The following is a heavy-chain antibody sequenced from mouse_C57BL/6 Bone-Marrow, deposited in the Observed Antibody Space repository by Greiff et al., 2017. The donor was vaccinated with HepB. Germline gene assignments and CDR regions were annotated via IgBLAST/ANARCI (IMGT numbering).Heavy chain of an antibody. Sequence: VKLMESGPELARPWASVKISCQAFYSFSRRVHFAIRDTNYWMQWVKQRPGQGLEWIGAIYPGNGDTSYNQKFKGKATLTADKSSSTAYMQLSSLTSEDSAVYYCAWKNSGTDAMDYWGQGTSVTVSS. CDR2: GQGLEWIG. J-gene: IGHJ4*01. CDR1: YSFSRRVH. D-gene: IGHD4-1*01. V-gene: IGHV1-87*01. CDR3: SEDSAVYYCAWKNSGTDAMDY.